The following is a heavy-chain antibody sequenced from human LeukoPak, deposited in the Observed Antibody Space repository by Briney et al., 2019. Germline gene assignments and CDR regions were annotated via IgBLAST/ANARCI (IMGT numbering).Heavy chain of an antibody. V-gene: IGHV3-30*14. J-gene: IGHJ4*02. CDR1: GFTFSSYA. Sequence: GGSLRLSCAASGFTFSSYAMHWVRQAPGKGLEWVAVISYDGSNKYYADSVKGRFTISRDNSKNTVYLQMNSLRAEDTAVYYCARDRGAQGYSYGFDYWGQGTLVTISS. CDR2: ISYDGSNK. CDR3: ARDRGAQGYSYGFDY. D-gene: IGHD5-18*01.